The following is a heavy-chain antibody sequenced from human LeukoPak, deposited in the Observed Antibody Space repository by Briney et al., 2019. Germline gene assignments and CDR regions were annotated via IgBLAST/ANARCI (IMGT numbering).Heavy chain of an antibody. J-gene: IGHJ4*02. CDR3: AREVAGGYYFDY. Sequence: SETLSLTCAVYGGSFSGYYWSWIRQPPGKGLEWIGEINHSGSTNYNPSLKSRVTISVDTSKNQFSLKLSSVTAADTAVYYCAREVAGGYYFDYWGQGTLVTVSS. CDR1: GGSFSGYY. V-gene: IGHV4-34*01. CDR2: INHSGST. D-gene: IGHD1-14*01.